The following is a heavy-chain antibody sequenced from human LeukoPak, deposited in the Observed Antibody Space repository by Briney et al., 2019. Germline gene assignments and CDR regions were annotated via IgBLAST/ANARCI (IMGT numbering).Heavy chain of an antibody. J-gene: IGHJ4*02. V-gene: IGHV3-48*04. CDR2: ISSSGSTI. Sequence: PGGSLRLSCTASGFTFSSYSMNWVRQAPGKGLEWVSYISSSGSTIYYADSVKGRFTISRDNAKNSLYLQMNSLRAEDMALYYCAKDIDWNYEEGSIDYWGQGTLVTVSS. CDR3: AKDIDWNYEEGSIDY. CDR1: GFTFSSYS. D-gene: IGHD1-7*01.